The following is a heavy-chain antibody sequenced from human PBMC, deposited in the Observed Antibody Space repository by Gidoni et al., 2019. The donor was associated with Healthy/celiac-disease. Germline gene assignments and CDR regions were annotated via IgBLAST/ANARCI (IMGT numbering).Heavy chain of an antibody. J-gene: IGHJ6*02. Sequence: EVQLVESGGGVVQPGGSLRLSCAASGFPFDDYAMHWVRQAPGKGLEWVSLISGDGGSTYYADSVKGRFTISRDNSKNSLYLQMNSLRTEDTALYYCAKDILYCGGDCYSHYYYGMDVWGQGTTVTVSS. CDR3: AKDILYCGGDCYSHYYYGMDV. D-gene: IGHD2-21*02. V-gene: IGHV3-43*02. CDR1: GFPFDDYA. CDR2: ISGDGGST.